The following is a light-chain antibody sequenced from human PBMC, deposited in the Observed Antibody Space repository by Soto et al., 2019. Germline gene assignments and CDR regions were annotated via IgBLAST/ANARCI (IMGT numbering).Light chain of an antibody. CDR2: GAF. V-gene: IGKV3-15*01. CDR3: QQYKNWPPLT. Sequence: EIVMTQSPATLSVSPGERATLSCRASQSVSSNLAWYQQKPGQAPRLLIYGAFTRATGIPVRFSGSGSGTEFTLTISGLQSEDFADYYCQQYKNWPPLTFGGGTKVEIK. CDR1: QSVSSN. J-gene: IGKJ4*01.